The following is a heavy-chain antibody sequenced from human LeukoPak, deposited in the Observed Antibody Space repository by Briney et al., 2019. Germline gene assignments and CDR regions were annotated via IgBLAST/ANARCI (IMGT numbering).Heavy chain of an antibody. CDR2: ISGSGGST. V-gene: IGHV3-23*01. CDR1: GFTFSSYA. CDR3: ARGTPGDKQWLVQFITGDNYYYYYMDV. J-gene: IGHJ6*03. D-gene: IGHD6-19*01. Sequence: GGSLRLSCAASGFTFSSYAMSWVRQAPGKGLEWVSAISGSGGSTYYADSVKGRFTISRDNSKNTLYLQMNSLRAEDTAVYYCARGTPGDKQWLVQFITGDNYYYYYMDVWGKGTTVTVSS.